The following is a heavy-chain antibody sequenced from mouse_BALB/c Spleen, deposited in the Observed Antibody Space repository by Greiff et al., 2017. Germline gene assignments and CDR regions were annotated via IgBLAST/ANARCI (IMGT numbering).Heavy chain of an antibody. CDR2: IWAGGST. J-gene: IGHJ2*01. CDR3: ARERYDGYYVGYFDY. CDR1: GFSLTSYG. D-gene: IGHD2-3*01. Sequence: VKLMESGPGLVAPSQSLSITCTVSGFSLTSYGVHWVRQPPGKGLEWLGVIWAGGSTNYNSALMSRLSISKDNSKSQVFLKMNSLQTDDTAMYYCARERYDGYYVGYFDYWGQGTTLTVSS. V-gene: IGHV2-9*02.